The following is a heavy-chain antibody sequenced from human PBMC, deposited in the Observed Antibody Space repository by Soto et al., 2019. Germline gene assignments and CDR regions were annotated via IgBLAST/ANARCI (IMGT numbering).Heavy chain of an antibody. CDR1: GYTFTSYA. D-gene: IGHD3-10*01. J-gene: IGHJ5*02. CDR2: INGGNGNT. V-gene: IGHV1-3*01. Sequence: ASVKVSCKTSGYTFTSYAIHWVRQAPGQRLEWMGWINGGNGNTKYSQKVQGRVTITRDTSASTAYMELSSLRSEDTAVYYCARSIFGELYVDPWGQGTLVTVSS. CDR3: ARSIFGELYVDP.